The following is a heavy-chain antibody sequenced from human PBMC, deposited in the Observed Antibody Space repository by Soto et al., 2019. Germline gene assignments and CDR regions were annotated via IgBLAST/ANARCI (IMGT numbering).Heavy chain of an antibody. CDR2: IIPIFGTA. Sequence: ASVTVSCKASGGTFSSYAISWVRQAPGQGLEWMGGIIPIFGTANYAQKFQGRVTITADESTSTAYMELSSLRSEDTAVYYCASRSDIVVVVAAIQGAFDIWGQGTMVTVSS. D-gene: IGHD2-15*01. V-gene: IGHV1-69*13. CDR3: ASRSDIVVVVAAIQGAFDI. J-gene: IGHJ3*02. CDR1: GGTFSSYA.